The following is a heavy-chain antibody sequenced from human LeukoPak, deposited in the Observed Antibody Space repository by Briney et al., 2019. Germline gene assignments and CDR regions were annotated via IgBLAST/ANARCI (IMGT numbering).Heavy chain of an antibody. CDR1: RFVFTNYY. CDR2: IAYDGDTK. Sequence: MPGGSLRLSCEASRFVFTNYYMSWVRQAPGKGLDWIATIAYDGDTKYYADSAEGRFTISRDNAKNSLSLQMNSLRAEDTAVYFCARAGTYDGYKVLDSWGQGTLVTVPS. CDR3: ARAGTYDGYKVLDS. D-gene: IGHD5-24*01. V-gene: IGHV3-11*01. J-gene: IGHJ5*01.